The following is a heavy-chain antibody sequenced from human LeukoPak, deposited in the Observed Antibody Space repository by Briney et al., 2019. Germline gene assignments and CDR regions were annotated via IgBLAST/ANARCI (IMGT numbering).Heavy chain of an antibody. J-gene: IGHJ4*02. CDR3: ARVGRDYYDSSGYSFDY. V-gene: IGHV4-59*01. Sequence: PSETLSLTCTVSGGSISSYYWSWIRQPPGKGLEWIGYIYYSGSTNYNPSLKSRVTISVDTSKNQFSLKLSSVTAADTAVYYCARVGRDYYDSSGYSFDYWGQGTLVTVSS. CDR1: GGSISSYY. CDR2: IYYSGST. D-gene: IGHD3-22*01.